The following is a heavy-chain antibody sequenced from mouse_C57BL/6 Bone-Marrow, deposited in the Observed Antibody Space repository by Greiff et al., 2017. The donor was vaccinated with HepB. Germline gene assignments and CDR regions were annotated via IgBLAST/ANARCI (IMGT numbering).Heavy chain of an antibody. V-gene: IGHV2-2*01. CDR1: GFSLTSYG. CDR2: IWSGGST. Sequence: QVQLKQSGPGLVQPSQSLSITCTVSGFSLTSYGVHWVRQSPGKGLEWLGVIWSGGSTDYNAAFISRLSISQDNSKSQVFFKMNSLQADDTAIYYCARMITTSGYYAMDYWGQGTSVTVSS. D-gene: IGHD2-4*01. CDR3: ARMITTSGYYAMDY. J-gene: IGHJ4*01.